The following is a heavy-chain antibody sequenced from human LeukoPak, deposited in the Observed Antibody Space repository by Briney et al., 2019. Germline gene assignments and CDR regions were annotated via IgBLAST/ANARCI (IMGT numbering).Heavy chain of an antibody. Sequence: SETLSLTCTVSGGSISSGSYYWSWIRQPAGKGLEWIGRVYTSGSTNYNPSLRSRVTISVDTSKNQFSLRLSSVTAADTAVYYCAKGPSSGWYYFDYWGQGTLVTVSS. J-gene: IGHJ4*02. D-gene: IGHD6-19*01. CDR2: VYTSGST. CDR1: GGSISSGSYY. CDR3: AKGPSSGWYYFDY. V-gene: IGHV4-61*02.